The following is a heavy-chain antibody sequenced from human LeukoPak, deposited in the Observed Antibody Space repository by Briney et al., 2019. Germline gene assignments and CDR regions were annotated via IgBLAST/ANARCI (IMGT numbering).Heavy chain of an antibody. J-gene: IGHJ3*01. CDR2: INTDSGNP. CDR3: AREILRFDF. Sequence: ASVKVSCKASGYTFTSYYMHWVRQAPGQGLEWMGWINTDSGNPTYAQGFTGRFVFSLDSSVSTAYLQINNLMPEDTAKYFCAREILRFDFWGQGTTVTVSS. CDR1: GYTFTSYY. V-gene: IGHV7-4-1*02.